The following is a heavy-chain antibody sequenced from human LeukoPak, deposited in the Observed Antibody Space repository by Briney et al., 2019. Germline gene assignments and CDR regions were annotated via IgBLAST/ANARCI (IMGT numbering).Heavy chain of an antibody. V-gene: IGHV1-69*05. D-gene: IGHD3-22*01. CDR3: VREEAYCYDSSGDFDY. Sequence: ASVKVSCKASGGTFSSYAISWVRQAPGQGLEWMGRIIPIFGTANYAQKFQGRVTITTDESTSTAYMELSSLRSEDTAVYYCVREEAYCYDSSGDFDYWGQGTLVTVSS. CDR2: IIPIFGTA. J-gene: IGHJ4*02. CDR1: GGTFSSYA.